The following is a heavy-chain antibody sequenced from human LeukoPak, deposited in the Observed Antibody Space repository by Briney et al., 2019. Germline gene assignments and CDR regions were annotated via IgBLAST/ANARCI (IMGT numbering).Heavy chain of an antibody. CDR2: IYYSGST. Sequence: SETLSLTCTVSGGSISSYYWSWIRQPPGKGLEWIGYIYYSGSTNYNPSLKSRVTISVDTSKNQSSLKLSSVTAADTAVYYCASLQGYYPPHYYYYGMDVWGQGTTVTVSS. V-gene: IGHV4-59*01. CDR3: ASLQGYYPPHYYYYGMDV. J-gene: IGHJ6*02. CDR1: GGSISSYY. D-gene: IGHD3-22*01.